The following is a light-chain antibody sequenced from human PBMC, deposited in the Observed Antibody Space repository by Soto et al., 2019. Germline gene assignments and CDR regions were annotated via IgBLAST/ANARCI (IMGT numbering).Light chain of an antibody. J-gene: IGLJ1*01. Sequence: QSVLTQPASVSVSPGQSITISCTGTSSDVGGYNYVSWYQQHPGKAPKLMIYEVSNRPSGVSDRFSGSKSGNTASLTIFGLQAEDEADYYCGSYTSSRIYVFGAGTKVTVL. CDR3: GSYTSSRIYV. CDR1: SSDVGGYNY. V-gene: IGLV2-14*01. CDR2: EVS.